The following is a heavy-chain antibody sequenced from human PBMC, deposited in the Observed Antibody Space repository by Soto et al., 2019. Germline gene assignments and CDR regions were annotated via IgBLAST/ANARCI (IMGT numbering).Heavy chain of an antibody. V-gene: IGHV3-48*03. CDR1: GXTLSSYE. CDR2: ISSSGSTI. D-gene: IGHD3-3*01. J-gene: IGHJ6*02. CDR3: ARDQLITIFGVVAKYGMDV. Sequence: GSLRLSCAASGXTLSSYEMNWVRQAPGKGLEWVSYISSSGSTIYYADSVKGRFTISRDNAKNSLYLQMNSLRAEDTAFYYCARDQLITIFGVVAKYGMDVWGQGTTVTVS.